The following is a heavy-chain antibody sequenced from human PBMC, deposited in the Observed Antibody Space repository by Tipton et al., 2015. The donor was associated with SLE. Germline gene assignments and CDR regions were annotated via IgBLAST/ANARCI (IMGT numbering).Heavy chain of an antibody. Sequence: SLRLSCAASAFSVSAYHMAWVRQAPGKGLEWVSVSYLGGGTAYADSVKGRFTLSRDTFENTVYLQMNGLRPEDTAVYYCAILERYSGYAYRFDYWGQGTLVTVSS. D-gene: IGHD5-12*01. J-gene: IGHJ4*02. CDR1: AFSVSAYH. CDR2: SYLGGGT. V-gene: IGHV3-53*05. CDR3: AILERYSGYAYRFDY.